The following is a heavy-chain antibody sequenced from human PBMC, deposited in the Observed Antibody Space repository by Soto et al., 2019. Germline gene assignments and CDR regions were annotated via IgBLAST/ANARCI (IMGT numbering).Heavy chain of an antibody. V-gene: IGHV1-8*01. CDR1: GYTFTSYD. D-gene: IGHD3-16*02. J-gene: IGHJ4*02. CDR2: MNPNSGNT. CDR3: ARGISYDYIWGSYRYSSSQFDY. Sequence: QVQLVQSGAEVKKPGASVKVSCKASGYTFTSYDINWVRQATGQGLEWMGWMNPNSGNTGYAQKFQGRVTMTRNTSISTAYMELSSPRSEDTAVYYCARGISYDYIWGSYRYSSSQFDYWGQGTLVTVSS.